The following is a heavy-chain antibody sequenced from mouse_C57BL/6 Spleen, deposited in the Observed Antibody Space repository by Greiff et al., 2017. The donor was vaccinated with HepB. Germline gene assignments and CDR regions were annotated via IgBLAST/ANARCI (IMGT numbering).Heavy chain of an antibody. CDR3: ARGATVVARDWYFDV. CDR1: GYTFTSYT. V-gene: IGHV1-4*01. CDR2: INPSSGYT. Sequence: QVQLQQSGAELARPGASVKMSCKASGYTFTSYTMHWVKQRPGQGLEWIGYINPSSGYTKYNQKFKDKATLTADKSSSTAYMQLSSLTSEDSAVYYCARGATVVARDWYFDVWGIGTTVTVSS. D-gene: IGHD1-1*01. J-gene: IGHJ1*03.